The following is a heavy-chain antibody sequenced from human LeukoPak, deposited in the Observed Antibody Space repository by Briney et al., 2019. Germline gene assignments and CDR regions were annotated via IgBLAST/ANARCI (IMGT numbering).Heavy chain of an antibody. V-gene: IGHV3-11*03. J-gene: IGHJ3*02. CDR2: IISSGSDT. D-gene: IGHD1-1*01. CDR3: ARVGHNHAFDI. Sequence: PGGSLRLSCAASGFFVRDYYMTWIRQAPGKGLEWISYIISSGSDTNYADSVWGRITVSRDSAQSSLHLQMDSLRADDTAVYYCARVGHNHAFDIWGQGTVVTVSS. CDR1: GFFVRDYY.